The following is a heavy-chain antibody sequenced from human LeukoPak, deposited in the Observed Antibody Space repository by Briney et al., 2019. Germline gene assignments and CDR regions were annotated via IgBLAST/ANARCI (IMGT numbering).Heavy chain of an antibody. CDR2: MYYSGNT. V-gene: IGHV4-39*07. J-gene: IGHJ5*02. CDR1: GGSISSTSYY. Sequence: TSETLSLTCTVSGGSISSTSYYWGWIRQPPGKGLEWIGSMYYSGNTYYNPSLKSRVTISIDTSKNQFSLKLSSITAADTAVYYCARGWRINWFDPWGQGTLVTVSS. D-gene: IGHD2/OR15-2a*01. CDR3: ARGWRINWFDP.